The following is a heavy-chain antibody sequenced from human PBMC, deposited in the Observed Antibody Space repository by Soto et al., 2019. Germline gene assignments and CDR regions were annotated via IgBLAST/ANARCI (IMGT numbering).Heavy chain of an antibody. J-gene: IGHJ6*03. V-gene: IGHV3-7*01. CDR2: IKQDGSEK. D-gene: IGHD3-10*01. Sequence: GAPRLSCAAPGFPLSSFWMSLGRPAPGEGVEWVANIKQDGSEKYYVDSVKGRFTISRDNAKNSLYLQMNSLRAEDTAVYYCARVRYGSGSYYYYYYMDVWGKGTTVTVSS. CDR1: GFPLSSFW. CDR3: ARVRYGSGSYYYYYYMDV.